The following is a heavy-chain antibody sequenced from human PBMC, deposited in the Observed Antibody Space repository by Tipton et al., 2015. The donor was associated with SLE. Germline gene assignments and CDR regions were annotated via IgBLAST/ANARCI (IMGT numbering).Heavy chain of an antibody. CDR2: GST. D-gene: IGHD3-16*01. CDR1: GGSITRGSYY. V-gene: IGHV4-61*02. Sequence: TLSLTCSVSGGSITRGSYYWSWIRQPAGKGLEWIGGSTNYNPSLKSRVTISLDTSKNQFSLKLSSVTAADTAVYYCARRPWGDYYMDYWGQGTLVTVSS. CDR3: ARRPWGDYYMDY. J-gene: IGHJ4*02.